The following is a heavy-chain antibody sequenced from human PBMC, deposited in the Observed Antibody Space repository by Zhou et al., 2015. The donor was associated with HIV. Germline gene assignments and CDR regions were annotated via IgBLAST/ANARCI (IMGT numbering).Heavy chain of an antibody. D-gene: IGHD3-10*01. CDR2: ITWNSGYI. CDR3: ARDYHGSGSSPFDY. CDR1: GFKFDDYA. Sequence: EVVLVESGGDLVQPGRSLRLSCAASGFKFDDYAMHWVRQVPGKGLEWVSGITWNSGYIGYADSVKGRFTISRDNAKNSLYLQMNSLRAEDTALYYCARDYHGSGSSPFDYWGQGTLVTVSS. V-gene: IGHV3-9*01. J-gene: IGHJ4*02.